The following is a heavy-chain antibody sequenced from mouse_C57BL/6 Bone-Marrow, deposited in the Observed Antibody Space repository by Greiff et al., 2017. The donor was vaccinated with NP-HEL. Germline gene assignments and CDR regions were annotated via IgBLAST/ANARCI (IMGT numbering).Heavy chain of an antibody. J-gene: IGHJ4*01. Sequence: EVMLVESEGGLVQPGSSMKLSCTASGFTFSDHYMAWVRQVPEKGLEWVANINYDGSSTYYLDSLKSRFIISRDNAKNILYLQMSSLKSEDTATYYCAREGGLRRRTYAMDYWGQGTSVTVSS. V-gene: IGHV5-16*01. CDR3: AREGGLRRRTYAMDY. CDR1: GFTFSDHY. D-gene: IGHD2-4*01. CDR2: INYDGSST.